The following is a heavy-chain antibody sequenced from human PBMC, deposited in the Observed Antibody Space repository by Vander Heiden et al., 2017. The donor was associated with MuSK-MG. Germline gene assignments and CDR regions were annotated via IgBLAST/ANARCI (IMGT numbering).Heavy chain of an antibody. CDR3: ARHVRWLLGLHYHYGMDV. D-gene: IGHD1-26*01. CDR2: IYYSGST. V-gene: IGHV4-59*08. CDR1: GGSISSYY. Sequence: QVQLQESGPGLVKPSETLSLTCTVSGGSISSYYWSWIRQPPGKGLEWIGYIYYSGSTNYSPSLKSRVTISVDTSKNQFSLKLSSVTAADTAVYYCARHVRWLLGLHYHYGMDVWGQGTTVTVSS. J-gene: IGHJ6*02.